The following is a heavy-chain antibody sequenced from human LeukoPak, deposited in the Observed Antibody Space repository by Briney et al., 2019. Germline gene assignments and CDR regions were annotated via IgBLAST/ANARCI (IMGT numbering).Heavy chain of an antibody. CDR3: AHIYITMVRGGPYNWFDP. D-gene: IGHD3-10*01. Sequence: SGPTLVNPTQTLTLTCTFSGFSLSTSGVGVGWIRQPPGKALEWLALIYWNDDKRYSPSLKSRLTIHKDTSKNQVVLTMTNVDPVDTATYYCAHIYITMVRGGPYNWFDPWGQGTLVTVSS. CDR1: GFSLSTSGVG. CDR2: IYWNDDK. J-gene: IGHJ5*02. V-gene: IGHV2-5*01.